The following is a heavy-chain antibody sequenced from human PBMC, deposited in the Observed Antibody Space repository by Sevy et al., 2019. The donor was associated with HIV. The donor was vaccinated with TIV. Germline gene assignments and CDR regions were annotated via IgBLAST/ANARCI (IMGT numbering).Heavy chain of an antibody. CDR3: ATAPGYYDSSPFDY. CDR2: IKSKIGGETT. CDR1: GFTFSNAW. V-gene: IGHV3-15*01. D-gene: IGHD3-22*01. Sequence: GGSLRLSCAVSGFTFSNAWMNWVRQAPGTGLQWVGLIKSKIGGETTDYAAPVKGRFTISRDDSKNTVYLQMNSLKTEDTAVYYYATAPGYYDSSPFDYWGPGTLVTVSS. J-gene: IGHJ4*02.